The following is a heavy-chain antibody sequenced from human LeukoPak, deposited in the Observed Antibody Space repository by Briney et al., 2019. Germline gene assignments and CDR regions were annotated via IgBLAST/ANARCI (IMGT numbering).Heavy chain of an antibody. J-gene: IGHJ5*02. CDR2: ISPYDGDT. Sequence: ASVKVSCKASGYTFAIYGISWVRQAPGQGLEWMAWISPYDGDTNYAQNFEGRVTITTETSTSTAYMELRSLRSDDTAIYYCARDYCTRGGDCYKEDLFNPWGQGTLVTVSS. V-gene: IGHV1-18*01. D-gene: IGHD2-21*02. CDR3: ARDYCTRGGDCYKEDLFNP. CDR1: GYTFAIYG.